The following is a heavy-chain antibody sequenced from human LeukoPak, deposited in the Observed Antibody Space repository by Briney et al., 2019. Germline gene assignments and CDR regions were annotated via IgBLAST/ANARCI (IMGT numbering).Heavy chain of an antibody. CDR1: GFTFSSYA. J-gene: IGHJ6*03. D-gene: IGHD1-26*01. Sequence: GESLRLSCADSGFTFSSYAMNWVRQAPGKGLEWVAVISYDGSNKYYADSVKGRFTISRDNSKDTLYLQMNSLTAEDTAVYYCAREGAGSYYHYYYYMDVWSKGTTVAVSS. CDR3: AREGAGSYYHYYYYMDV. CDR2: ISYDGSNK. V-gene: IGHV3-30*04.